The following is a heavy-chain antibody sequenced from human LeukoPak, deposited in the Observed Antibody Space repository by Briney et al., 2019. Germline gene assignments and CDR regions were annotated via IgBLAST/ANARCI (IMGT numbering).Heavy chain of an antibody. J-gene: IGHJ5*02. CDR3: ARVGVGATRWFDP. CDR1: GGSISSSSYY. CDR2: IYYSGST. V-gene: IGHV4-39*01. D-gene: IGHD1-26*01. Sequence: SETLSLTCTVSGGSISSSSYYWGWIRQPPGKGLEWIGSIYYSGSTYYNPSLKSRVTISVDTSKNQFSLKLSSVTAADTAVYYCARVGVGATRWFDPWGQGTLVTVSS.